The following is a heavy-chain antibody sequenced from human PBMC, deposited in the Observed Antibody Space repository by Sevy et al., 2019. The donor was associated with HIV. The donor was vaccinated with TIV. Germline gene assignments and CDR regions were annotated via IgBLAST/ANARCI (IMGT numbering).Heavy chain of an antibody. CDR3: ARDGALYCSGGSCDISARYFQH. J-gene: IGHJ1*01. CDR2: IYYSGST. D-gene: IGHD2-15*01. Sequence: SETLSLTCTVSGGSISSGGFYWSWIRQHPGKGLEWIGYIYYSGSTYYNPSLKSRVTISVDTSKNQFSLKLSSVTAADTAVYYCARDGALYCSGGSCDISARYFQHWGQGTLVTVSS. CDR1: GGSISSGGFY. V-gene: IGHV4-31*03.